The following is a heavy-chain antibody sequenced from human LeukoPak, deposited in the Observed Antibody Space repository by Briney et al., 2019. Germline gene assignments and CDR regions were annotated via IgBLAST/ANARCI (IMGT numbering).Heavy chain of an antibody. CDR3: NTLYNSHLGSNVVDV. CDR1: GFTFSDHY. D-gene: IGHD3-16*01. V-gene: IGHV3-72*01. Sequence: PGGSLRLSCAASGFTFSDHYMDWVRQARGKGREWVGRTRNKANSYTPEYAAAVKGSLTISRDDSKNTLYLQMNSLKIEDTAVYYCNTLYNSHLGSNVVDVWGKGTTVTISS. J-gene: IGHJ6*04. CDR2: TRNKANSYTP.